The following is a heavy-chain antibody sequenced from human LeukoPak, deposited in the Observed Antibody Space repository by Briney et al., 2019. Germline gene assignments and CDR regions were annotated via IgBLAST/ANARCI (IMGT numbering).Heavy chain of an antibody. CDR3: VRDRDTGEGRSFDY. D-gene: IGHD5-24*01. CDR1: GFTFSSYA. Sequence: GGSLRLSCVDSGFTFSSYAMNWVRQAPGKGLEWVSSISSGSSYIHYADSVKGRFTISRDNAKNSLYLQMNSLRGEDTAVYHCVRDRDTGEGRSFDYWGQGALVTVSS. V-gene: IGHV3-21*01. CDR2: ISSGSSYI. J-gene: IGHJ4*02.